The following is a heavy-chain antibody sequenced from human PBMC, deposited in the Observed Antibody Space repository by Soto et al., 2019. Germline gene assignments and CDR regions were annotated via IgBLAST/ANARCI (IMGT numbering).Heavy chain of an antibody. Sequence: QVQLVESGGGVVQPGRSLTLSCAASGFTFSSYGMHWVRQAPGKGLEWVAGIWYDGSNKYYADSVKGRFTIYRDNSKNTLHLQMNSLGAEDTAVYYWARDGIEYNYGSGRYNWFDPWGQGTLVTVSS. CDR3: ARDGIEYNYGSGRYNWFDP. V-gene: IGHV3-33*01. CDR2: IWYDGSNK. J-gene: IGHJ5*02. D-gene: IGHD3-10*01. CDR1: GFTFSSYG.